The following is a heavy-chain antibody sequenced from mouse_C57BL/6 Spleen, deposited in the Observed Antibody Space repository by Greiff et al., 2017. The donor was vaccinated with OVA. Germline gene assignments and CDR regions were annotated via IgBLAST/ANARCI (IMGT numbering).Heavy chain of an antibody. CDR1: GFTFSDYY. J-gene: IGHJ1*03. CDR2: INYDGSST. D-gene: IGHD1-1*01. V-gene: IGHV5-16*01. CDR3: ARDRGYGSSYEDWYFDV. Sequence: EVKVEESEGGLVQPGSSMKLSCTASGFTFSDYYMAWVRQVPEKGLEWVANINYDGSSTYYLDSLKSRFIISRDNAKNILYLQMSSLKSEDTATYYCARDRGYGSSYEDWYFDVWGTGTTVTVSS.